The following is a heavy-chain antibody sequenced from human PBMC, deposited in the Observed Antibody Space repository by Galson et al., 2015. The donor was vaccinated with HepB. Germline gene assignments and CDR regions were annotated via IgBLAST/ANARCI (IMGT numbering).Heavy chain of an antibody. J-gene: IGHJ6*02. CDR2: TYFKSKWSS. Sequence: CAISGDSVSSKSASWHWIRQSPSRGLEWLGRTYFKSKWSSDYAVSVRSRISINPDTSKNQFSLQLNSVTPEDTAIYYCAKHTASRSYYYYGVDVWGQGTTVTVSS. CDR1: GDSVSSKSAS. D-gene: IGHD6-13*01. CDR3: AKHTASRSYYYYGVDV. V-gene: IGHV6-1*01.